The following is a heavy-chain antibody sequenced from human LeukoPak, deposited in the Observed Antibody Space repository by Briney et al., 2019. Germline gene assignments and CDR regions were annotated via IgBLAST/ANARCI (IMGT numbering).Heavy chain of an antibody. CDR1: GYTFTGYY. Sequence: ASVKVSCKASGYTFTGYYMHWVRQAPGQGLEWMGWINPNSGGTNYAQKFQGRVTMTRDTSISTAYMKLSRLRSDDTAVYYCARSCGSTSCSFDYWGQGTLVTVSS. V-gene: IGHV1-2*02. J-gene: IGHJ4*02. CDR2: INPNSGGT. CDR3: ARSCGSTSCSFDY. D-gene: IGHD2-2*01.